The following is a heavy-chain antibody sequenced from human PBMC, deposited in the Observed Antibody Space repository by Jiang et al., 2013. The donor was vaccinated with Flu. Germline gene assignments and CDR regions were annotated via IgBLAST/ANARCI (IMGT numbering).Heavy chain of an antibody. D-gene: IGHD2-21*02. J-gene: IGHJ2*01. CDR3: AKDRAGKYCNGDCRGYFDL. CDR1: GVTFDNYA. Sequence: QLLESGGGLIQPGGSLRLSCAASGVTFDNYAMSWVRQAPGKGLEWVSGISGSAGRTYYADSVKGRFTISRDNSKNTLYLQMNSLRVEDTAVYYCAKDRAGKYCNGDCRGYFDLWGRGTLVTVS. V-gene: IGHV3-23*01. CDR2: ISGSAGRT.